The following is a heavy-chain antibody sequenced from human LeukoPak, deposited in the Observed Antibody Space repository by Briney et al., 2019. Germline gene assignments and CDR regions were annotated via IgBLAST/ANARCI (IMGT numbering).Heavy chain of an antibody. CDR2: IGVAGDT. D-gene: IGHD1-7*01. Sequence: HPGGSLRLSCAASGFTLSSYDMHWVRHVTGKGLEWVSAIGVAGDTYYPGSVKGRFIITRENAKNSLYLQMNSLRVEDTAVYYCTIDKLELRQFDSWGQGTLVTVSS. V-gene: IGHV3-13*01. J-gene: IGHJ4*02. CDR3: TIDKLELRQFDS. CDR1: GFTLSSYD.